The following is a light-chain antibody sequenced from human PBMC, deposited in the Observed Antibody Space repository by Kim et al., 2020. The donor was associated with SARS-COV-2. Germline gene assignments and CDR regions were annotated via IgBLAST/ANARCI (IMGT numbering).Light chain of an antibody. Sequence: EIVLTQSPGTLSLSPGETASLSCRASQSLSSTYLAWYQHKPGQAPSLLISGASSRATGIPDRFSGSGSGTDFTLTISRLEPEDFAVYYCQQYGSSPWTFGQGTKVDIK. J-gene: IGKJ1*01. CDR2: GAS. V-gene: IGKV3-20*01. CDR1: QSLSSTY. CDR3: QQYGSSPWT.